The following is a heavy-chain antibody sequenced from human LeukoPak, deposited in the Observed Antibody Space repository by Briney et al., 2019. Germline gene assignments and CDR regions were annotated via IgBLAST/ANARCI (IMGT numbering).Heavy chain of an antibody. CDR2: TYYRSKWYN. V-gene: IGHV6-1*01. J-gene: IGHJ6*02. CDR3: ARGAYCSSTSCSYYYYGMDV. D-gene: IGHD2-2*01. CDR1: GDSVSSNSAA. Sequence: SQTLSLTCAISGDSVSSNSAAWTWIRQSPSRGLEWLGRTYYRSKWYNDYAVSVKSRITINPDTSKNQFSLQLNSVTPEDTAVYYCARGAYCSSTSCSYYYYGMDVWGQGTTVTVSS.